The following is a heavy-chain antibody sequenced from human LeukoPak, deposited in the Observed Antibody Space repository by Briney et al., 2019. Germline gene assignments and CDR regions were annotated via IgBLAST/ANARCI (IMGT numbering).Heavy chain of an antibody. CDR1: GYTFTAYY. Sequence: ASVKVSCKASGYTFTAYYMHWVRQAPGQGLEWMGWINPNSGGTHYAQKFQGRVTMTRDTSISTAYMELSRLTSDDTAVYYCARGGLRLGLDAFDIWGQGTTVAVSS. J-gene: IGHJ3*02. CDR3: ARGGLRLGLDAFDI. D-gene: IGHD6-19*01. CDR2: INPNSGGT. V-gene: IGHV1-2*02.